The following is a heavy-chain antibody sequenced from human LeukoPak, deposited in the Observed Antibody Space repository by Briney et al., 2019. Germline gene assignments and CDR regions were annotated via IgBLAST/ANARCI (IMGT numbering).Heavy chain of an antibody. V-gene: IGHV3-48*03. CDR3: AELGITMIGGV. Sequence: PGGSLRLSCAASRFTFSSYEMNWVRQAPGKGLEWVSYISSSDSTIYYADSVKGRFTISRDNAKNSLYLQMDSLRAEDTAVYYCAELGITMIGGVWGKGTTVTISS. CDR2: ISSSDSTI. J-gene: IGHJ6*04. CDR1: RFTFSSYE. D-gene: IGHD3-10*02.